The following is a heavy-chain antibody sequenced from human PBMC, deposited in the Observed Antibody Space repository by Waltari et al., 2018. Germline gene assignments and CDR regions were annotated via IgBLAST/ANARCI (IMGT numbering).Heavy chain of an antibody. CDR3: AKGYSSGWYWDYFDY. V-gene: IGHV3-23*01. CDR2: ISGSGGST. CDR1: GFTFSSYA. Sequence: EVQLLKSGGGLVQPGGSLRLSCAASGFTFSSYAMSWVRQAPGKGLEWVSAISGSGGSTYYADSVKGRFTISRDKSKNTLYRQMNSLRAEDTAVYYCAKGYSSGWYWDYFDYWGQGTLVTVSS. D-gene: IGHD6-19*01. J-gene: IGHJ4*02.